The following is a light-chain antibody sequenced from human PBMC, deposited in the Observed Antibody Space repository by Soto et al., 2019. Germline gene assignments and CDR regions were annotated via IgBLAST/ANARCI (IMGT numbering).Light chain of an antibody. Sequence: DIQMTQSPSSLSASVGDRVTIACRASQSISSYLHWYQQKPGKGPKLLIYFASSLRSGVPSRFSGSGSGTDFTRTISSLQPEDLATYYCQRSHSTPPTFGQGTKVEIK. J-gene: IGKJ1*01. V-gene: IGKV1-39*01. CDR1: QSISSY. CDR3: QRSHSTPPT. CDR2: FAS.